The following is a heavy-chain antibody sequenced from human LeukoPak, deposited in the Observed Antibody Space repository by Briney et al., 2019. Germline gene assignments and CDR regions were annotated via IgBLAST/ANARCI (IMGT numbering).Heavy chain of an antibody. Sequence: PGGSLRLSCTVSGFTVSSNSMSWVRQAPGKGLEWVSFIYSGTIHYSDSVKGRFTISRDNSKNTLYLQMNSLRAEDTAVYYFARVSPSYYFDYWGQGTLVTVSS. J-gene: IGHJ4*02. CDR2: IYSGTI. D-gene: IGHD6-6*01. CDR3: ARVSPSYYFDY. V-gene: IGHV3-53*01. CDR1: GFTVSSNS.